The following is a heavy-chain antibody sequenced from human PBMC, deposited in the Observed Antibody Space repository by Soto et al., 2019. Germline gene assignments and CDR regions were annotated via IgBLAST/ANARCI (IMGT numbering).Heavy chain of an antibody. D-gene: IGHD2-15*01. V-gene: IGHV2-70*01. CDR1: GFSLNTSGMC. J-gene: IGHJ6*02. CDR2: IDWDDDK. CDR3: ARMRRQCSGGSCYNGGYYYYGMDV. Sequence: SGPTLVNPTQTLTLTCTFSGFSLNTSGMCVSWIRQPPGKALEWLALIDWDDDKYYSTSLKTRLTISKDTSKNQVVLTMTNMDPVDTATYYCARMRRQCSGGSCYNGGYYYYGMDVWGQGTTVTVSS.